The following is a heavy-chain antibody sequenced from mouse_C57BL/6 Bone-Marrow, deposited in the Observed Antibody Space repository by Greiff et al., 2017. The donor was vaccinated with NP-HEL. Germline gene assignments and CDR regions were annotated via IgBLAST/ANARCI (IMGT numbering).Heavy chain of an antibody. CDR1: GYTFTDYY. CDR3: ARANWDAWFAY. D-gene: IGHD4-1*01. J-gene: IGHJ3*01. V-gene: IGHV1-26*01. CDR2: INPNNGGT. Sequence: VQLQQSRPELVKPGASVKISCKASGYTFTDYYMNWVKQSHGKSLEWIGDINPNNGGTSYNQKFKGKATLTVDKSSSTAYMELRSLTSEDSAVYYCARANWDAWFAYWGQGTLVTVSA.